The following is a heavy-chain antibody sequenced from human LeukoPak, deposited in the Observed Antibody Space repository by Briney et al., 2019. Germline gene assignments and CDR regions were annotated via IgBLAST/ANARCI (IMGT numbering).Heavy chain of an antibody. CDR3: AKGSYYYDSSGYYLPAYYHYMDV. J-gene: IGHJ6*03. D-gene: IGHD3-22*01. CDR2: ISGSGGST. Sequence: GGSLRLSCAASGFTFSSYAMSWVRQAPGKGLEWVSAISGSGGSTYYADSVKGRFTISRDNSKNTLYLQMNSLRAEDTAVYYCAKGSYYYDSSGYYLPAYYHYMDVWGKGTTVTISS. V-gene: IGHV3-23*01. CDR1: GFTFSSYA.